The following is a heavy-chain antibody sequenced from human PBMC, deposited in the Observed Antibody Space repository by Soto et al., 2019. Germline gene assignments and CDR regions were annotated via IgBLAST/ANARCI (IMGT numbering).Heavy chain of an antibody. CDR1: GLTFSGHW. CDR3: TSRPSGMTYHAVFDF. CDR2: IKPDGSET. V-gene: IGHV3-7*03. J-gene: IGHJ4*02. D-gene: IGHD2-21*02. Sequence: LRLSCAASGLTFSGHWMTWVRQTPGEGLQWVAAIKPDGSETFYVDSVKGRFTISRDNARNSLFLQMDSLRAEDTAVYYCTSRPSGMTYHAVFDFWGQGTLVTVSS.